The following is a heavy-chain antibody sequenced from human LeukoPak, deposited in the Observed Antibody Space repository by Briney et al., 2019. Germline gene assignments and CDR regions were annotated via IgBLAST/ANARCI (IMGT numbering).Heavy chain of an antibody. CDR2: ISWNSGSI. J-gene: IGHJ4*02. CDR1: GFTFDDYA. V-gene: IGHV3-9*01. CDR3: ARDLGSGTVAFRD. Sequence: PGRSLRLSCAASGFTFDDYAMHWVRQAPGKGLEWVSGISWNSGSIGYADSVKGRFTISRDNAKNSLYLQMNSLRAEDTAVYYCARDLGSGTVAFRDWGQGTLVTVSS. D-gene: IGHD3-10*01.